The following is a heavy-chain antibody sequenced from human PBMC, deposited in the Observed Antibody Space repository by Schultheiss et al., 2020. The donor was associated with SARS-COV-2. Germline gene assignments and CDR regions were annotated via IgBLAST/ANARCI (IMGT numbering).Heavy chain of an antibody. Sequence: SQTLSLTCTVSGGSISSYYCSWIRQPPGKGLEWIGYIYYSGSTNYNPSLKSRVTISVDTSKNQFSLKLSSVTAADTAVYYCARHGDSTSDFDYWGQGTLVTVSS. D-gene: IGHD2-2*01. CDR3: ARHGDSTSDFDY. CDR1: GGSISSYY. J-gene: IGHJ4*02. V-gene: IGHV4-59*08. CDR2: IYYSGST.